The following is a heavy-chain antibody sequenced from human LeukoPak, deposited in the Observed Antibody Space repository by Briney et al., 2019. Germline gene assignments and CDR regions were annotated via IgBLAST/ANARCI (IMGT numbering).Heavy chain of an antibody. Sequence: GGSLRHSCAASGFSFSSYAMSWVRQAPGKGLEWVSLISTSGTATYYADFVKGRFTISRDISKNTMYLQMNSLGAEDTALYYCAKGSYSSGWISDYWGQGTLVTISS. V-gene: IGHV3-23*01. CDR1: GFSFSSYA. CDR3: AKGSYSSGWISDY. J-gene: IGHJ4*02. CDR2: ISTSGTAT. D-gene: IGHD6-19*01.